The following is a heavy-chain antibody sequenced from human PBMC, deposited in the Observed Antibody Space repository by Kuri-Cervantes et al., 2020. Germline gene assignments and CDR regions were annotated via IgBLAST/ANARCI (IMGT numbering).Heavy chain of an antibody. J-gene: IGHJ3*02. Sequence: SCAVSGGSISSSNWWSWVRQPPGKGLEWIGEIYHSGSTNYNPSLKSRVTISVDTSKNQFSLKLSSVTAADTAVYYCARGELNSRRAFDIWGQGTMVTVSS. CDR3: ARGELNSRRAFDI. D-gene: IGHD1-7*01. CDR2: IYHSGST. CDR1: GGSISSSNW. V-gene: IGHV4-4*02.